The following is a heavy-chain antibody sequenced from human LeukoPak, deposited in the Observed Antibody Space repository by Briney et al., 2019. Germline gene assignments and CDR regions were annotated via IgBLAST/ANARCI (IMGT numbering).Heavy chain of an antibody. CDR1: GGSISSGSYY. CDR3: ARVGLDHYYYYYMDV. CDR2: IYTSGST. Sequence: SETLSLTCTVSGGSISSGSYYWSWIRQPAGKGLEWIGRIYTSGSTNYNPSLKSRVTISVDTSKNQFSLKLSSVTAADTAVYYCARVGLDHYYYYYMDVWGKGTTVTISS. J-gene: IGHJ6*03. D-gene: IGHD6-19*01. V-gene: IGHV4-61*02.